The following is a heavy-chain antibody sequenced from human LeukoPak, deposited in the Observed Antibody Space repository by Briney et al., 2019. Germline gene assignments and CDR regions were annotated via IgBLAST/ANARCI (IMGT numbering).Heavy chain of an antibody. V-gene: IGHV7-4-1*01. J-gene: IGHJ5*02. CDR1: EYTFTSYA. CDR3: ARDRVAFKIAAAGKNWFDP. CDR2: INTNTGNP. Sequence: ASVKASCTASEYTFTSYALNWVRQAPGQGLEWLGWINTNTGNPTYAQAFTGRFVFSLDTSCSTAYLQICSLKAEDTAVYYCARDRVAFKIAAAGKNWFDPWGQGTLVTVSS. D-gene: IGHD6-13*01.